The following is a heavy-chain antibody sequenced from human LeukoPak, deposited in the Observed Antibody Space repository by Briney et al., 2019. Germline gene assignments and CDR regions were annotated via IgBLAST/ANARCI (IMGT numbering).Heavy chain of an antibody. CDR3: ATLGKGGYYFDY. CDR1: GYTLTELS. Sequence: ASVKVSCKVSGYTLTELSMHWVRQAPGKGLEWMGGFDPEDGETIYAQKFQGRVTMTEDTSTDTAYMELSSLRSEDTAVYYCATLGKGGYYFDYWGQGTLVTVSS. V-gene: IGHV1-24*01. D-gene: IGHD7-27*01. CDR2: FDPEDGET. J-gene: IGHJ4*02.